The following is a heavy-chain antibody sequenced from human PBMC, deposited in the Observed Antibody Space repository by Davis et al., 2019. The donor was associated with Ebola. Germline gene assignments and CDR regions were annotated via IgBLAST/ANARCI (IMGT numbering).Heavy chain of an antibody. V-gene: IGHV1-18*01. CDR1: GYNFTTYG. CDR2: INADNGAT. D-gene: IGHD2-2*01. Sequence: ASVKVSCKASGYNFTTYGFSWVRQAAGQGLEWMGWINADNGATNYAQKFQGRITMTTDASTTTAYMEVRSLRPDDTAAYYCARDYASGYYGMDVWGQGTTVTVSS. CDR3: ARDYASGYYGMDV. J-gene: IGHJ6*02.